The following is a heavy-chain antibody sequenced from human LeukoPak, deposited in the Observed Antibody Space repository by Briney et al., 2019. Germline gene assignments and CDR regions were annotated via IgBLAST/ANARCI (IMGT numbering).Heavy chain of an antibody. CDR1: GFTFSSYG. CDR2: IWYDGSNK. J-gene: IGHJ5*02. Sequence: PGGSLRLSCAASGFTFSSYGMHWVRQAPGKGLEWVAVIWYDGSNKYYADSVKGRFTISRDNSKNTLYLQMNSLRAEDTAVYYCAKEPELMPSGDWFDPCGQGTQVIVSS. V-gene: IGHV3-33*06. CDR3: AKEPELMPSGDWFDP. D-gene: IGHD1-14*01.